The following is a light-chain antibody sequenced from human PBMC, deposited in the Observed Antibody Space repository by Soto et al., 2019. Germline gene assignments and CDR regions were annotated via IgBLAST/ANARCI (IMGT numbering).Light chain of an antibody. CDR3: QQNDDLPIT. J-gene: IGKJ5*01. CDR2: DAS. Sequence: DLQMTQSPSSLSASVGDRVTITCQANQDISNFLNWFQQKPGKAPKLLIYDASNLETGVPSRFSGSGSGTDFTFTISRLQPEDIATYYCQQNDDLPITFGQGTRLEIK. V-gene: IGKV1-33*01. CDR1: QDISNF.